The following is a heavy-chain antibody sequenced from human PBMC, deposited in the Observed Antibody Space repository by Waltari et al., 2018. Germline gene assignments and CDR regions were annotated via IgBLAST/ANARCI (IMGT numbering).Heavy chain of an antibody. CDR2: INHSGST. CDR1: GGSFSGYY. J-gene: IGHJ4*02. CDR3: ARGKPIRIAAAGLDY. D-gene: IGHD6-13*01. V-gene: IGHV4-34*01. Sequence: QVQLQQWGAGLLKPSETLSLTCAVYGGSFSGYYWSWIRQPPGKGLEWIGEINHSGSTIDNPALKSPVTISVDTSKNQFSLKVSSVTAADTAVYYCARGKPIRIAAAGLDYWGQGTLVTVSS.